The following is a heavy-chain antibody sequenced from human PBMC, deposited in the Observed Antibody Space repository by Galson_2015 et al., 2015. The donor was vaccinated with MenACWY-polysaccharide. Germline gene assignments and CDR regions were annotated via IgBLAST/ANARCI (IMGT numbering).Heavy chain of an antibody. D-gene: IGHD2/OR15-2a*01. J-gene: IGHJ4*02. CDR3: ARGHYILH. V-gene: IGHV3-11*01. Sequence: DSLKGRFTISRDNARNSLYLQMNSLRAEDTAVYYCARGHYILHWGQGTLVTVSS.